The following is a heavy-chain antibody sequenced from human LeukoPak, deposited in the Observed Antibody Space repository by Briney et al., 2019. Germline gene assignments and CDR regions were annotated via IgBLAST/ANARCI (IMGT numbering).Heavy chain of an antibody. V-gene: IGHV4-34*01. CDR2: INHSGST. CDR1: GGSFSGYY. Sequence: PSETLSLTCAVYGGSFSGYYWSWIRQPPGKGLEWIGEINHSGSTNYNPSIKSRVTISVDTSKNQFSLKLSSVTAADTAVYYCAGGPSGSYSNFDYWGQGTLVTVSS. J-gene: IGHJ4*02. D-gene: IGHD1-26*01. CDR3: AGGPSGSYSNFDY.